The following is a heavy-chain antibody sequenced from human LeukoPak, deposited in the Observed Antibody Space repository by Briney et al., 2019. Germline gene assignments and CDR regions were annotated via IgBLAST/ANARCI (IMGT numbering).Heavy chain of an antibody. Sequence: SETLSLTCAVYGGSFSGYYWSWIRQPPGKGLEWIGEINHSGSTNYNPSLKGRVTISVDTSKNQFSLKLSSVTAADTAVYYCARSYYDFWSGYWSLFDIWGQGTMVTVSS. V-gene: IGHV4-34*01. D-gene: IGHD3-3*01. J-gene: IGHJ3*02. CDR1: GGSFSGYY. CDR2: INHSGST. CDR3: ARSYYDFWSGYWSLFDI.